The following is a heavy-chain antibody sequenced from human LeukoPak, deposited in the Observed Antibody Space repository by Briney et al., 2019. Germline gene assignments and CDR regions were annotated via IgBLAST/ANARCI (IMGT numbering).Heavy chain of an antibody. V-gene: IGHV1-2*06. D-gene: IGHD2-15*01. CDR3: ARGTSCRGGSCYSDGYMDV. J-gene: IGHJ6*03. CDR1: GYTFAGYY. CDR2: INPNSGGT. Sequence: ASVKVSCKASGYTFAGYYMHWVRQAPGQGLEWMGRINPNSGGTNYAQKFQGRVTMTRDTSISTAYMELSRLRSDDTAVYYCARGTSCRGGSCYSDGYMDVWGKGTTVTVFS.